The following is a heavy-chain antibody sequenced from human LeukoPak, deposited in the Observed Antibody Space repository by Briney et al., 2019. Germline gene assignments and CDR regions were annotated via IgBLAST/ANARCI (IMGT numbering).Heavy chain of an antibody. CDR3: AKDLYVDVRWGSAFDI. CDR2: ISGDGGVT. J-gene: IGHJ3*02. D-gene: IGHD2-21*01. V-gene: IGHV3-23*01. CDR1: GFTFSSYA. Sequence: GGSLRLSCAASGFTFSSYAMSWVRQAPGKGLEWVLTISGDGGVTYYADSVKGRFTSSRDNSKHTLYLQMNSLRAEDTAAYYCAKDLYVDVRWGSAFDIWGQGTVVTVSS.